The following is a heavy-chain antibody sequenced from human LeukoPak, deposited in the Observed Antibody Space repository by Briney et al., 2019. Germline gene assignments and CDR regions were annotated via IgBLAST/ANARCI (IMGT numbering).Heavy chain of an antibody. CDR3: AKDRGGSGSYYYSAFDI. V-gene: IGHV3-23*01. Sequence: GGSLRLSCAASGFTFSSYAMSWVRQAPGKGLEWVSGISGSGGSTYYADSVKGRFTLSRDHSKNTLYLQMNSLRVDDTAIYYCAKDRGGSGSYYYSAFDIWGQGTMVTVSS. CDR1: GFTFSSYA. J-gene: IGHJ3*02. D-gene: IGHD3-10*01. CDR2: ISGSGGST.